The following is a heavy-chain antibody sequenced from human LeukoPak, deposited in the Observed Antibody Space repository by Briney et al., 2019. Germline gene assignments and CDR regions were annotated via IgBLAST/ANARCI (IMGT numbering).Heavy chain of an antibody. D-gene: IGHD4-17*01. V-gene: IGHV4-38-2*01. CDR2: IYHSGST. J-gene: IGHJ6*03. CDR1: GYSISSGYY. CDR3: ARAGAGDYGFYYYYMEV. Sequence: SETLSLTCAVSGYSISSGYYWGWIRQPPGKGLEWIGSIYHSGSTYYNPSLKSRVTISVDTSKNQFSLKLRSVTAADTAVYYCARAGAGDYGFYYYYMEVWGKGTTVTVSS.